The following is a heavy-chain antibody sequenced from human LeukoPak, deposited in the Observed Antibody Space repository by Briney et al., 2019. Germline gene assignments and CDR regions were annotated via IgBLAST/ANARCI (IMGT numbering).Heavy chain of an antibody. D-gene: IGHD3-22*01. CDR1: GFTFSSYG. CDR3: AKDPRYYDSSGYPD. CDR2: ISYDGSNK. J-gene: IGHJ4*02. Sequence: GRSLRLSCAASGFTFSSYGMHWVRQAPGKGLEWVAVISYDGSNKYYADSVKGRFTISRDNSKNTLYLQMNSLRAEDTAVYYCAKDPRYYDSSGYPDWGQGTLVTVPS. V-gene: IGHV3-30*18.